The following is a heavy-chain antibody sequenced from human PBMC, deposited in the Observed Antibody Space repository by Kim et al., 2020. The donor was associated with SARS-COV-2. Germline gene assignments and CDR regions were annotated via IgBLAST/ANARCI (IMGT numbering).Heavy chain of an antibody. D-gene: IGHD4-17*01. CDR3: AKGQIGDSFDI. Sequence: TYYGDSMQGRFTISRDNSKNTLYLQMSGLRAEDTAVYVCAKGQIGDSFDIWGPGTVVTVSS. CDR2: T. V-gene: IGHV3-23*01. J-gene: IGHJ3*02.